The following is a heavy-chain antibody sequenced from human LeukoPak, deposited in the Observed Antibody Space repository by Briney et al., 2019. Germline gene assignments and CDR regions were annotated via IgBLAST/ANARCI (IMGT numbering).Heavy chain of an antibody. CDR1: GFTFSSYS. Sequence: GGSLRLSCAASGFTFSSYSMNWVRQAPGKGLEWVLSISSSSSYIYYADSVKGRFTISRDNAKNSLYLQMNSLRAEDTAVYYCASRPGSSNYWGQGTLVTVSS. CDR2: ISSSSSYI. CDR3: ASRPGSSNY. J-gene: IGHJ4*02. D-gene: IGHD1-1*01. V-gene: IGHV3-21*01.